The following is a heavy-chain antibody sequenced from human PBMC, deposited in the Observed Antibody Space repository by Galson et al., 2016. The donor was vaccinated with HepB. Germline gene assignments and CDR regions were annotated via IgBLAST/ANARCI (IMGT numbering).Heavy chain of an antibody. J-gene: IGHJ6*02. Sequence: SCKASGYTLTDYYIHWVRQAPGQGLEWMGWINPNSGGTNYAQKFQGRDTMTRDTSISTAYMELSGLKSDDTAVYYCARVFTMVRGVTNTFYYYGMDVWGQGTTVTVSS. CDR2: INPNSGGT. V-gene: IGHV1-2*02. D-gene: IGHD3-10*01. CDR3: ARVFTMVRGVTNTFYYYGMDV. CDR1: GYTLTDYY.